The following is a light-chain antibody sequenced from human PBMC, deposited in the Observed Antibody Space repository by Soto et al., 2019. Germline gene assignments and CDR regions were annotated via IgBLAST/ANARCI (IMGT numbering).Light chain of an antibody. Sequence: EVVLTQSPGTLSLSPGERATLSCRASQSVSSSYLSWYHQRPGQAPRLLIYGVSNRATGIPDRFSGSGSGTDFTLTINRLEPEDFAVYYCQQYANSRPMYTFGQGTKLEIK. CDR2: GVS. J-gene: IGKJ2*01. CDR3: QQYANSRPMYT. V-gene: IGKV3-20*01. CDR1: QSVSSSY.